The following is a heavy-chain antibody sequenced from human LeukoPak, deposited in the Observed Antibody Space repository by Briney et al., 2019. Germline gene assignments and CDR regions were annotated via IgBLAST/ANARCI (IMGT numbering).Heavy chain of an antibody. CDR3: ARGYSSSWPDY. Sequence: ASVKVSCKASGYTFTDYFIHWMRQAPGQGLEWMGWMNPNSGGTKYAEKFQGRVTMSRDTSISTAYMELSRLRSDDTAVYYCARGYSSSWPDYWGQGTLVTVSS. D-gene: IGHD6-13*01. CDR1: GYTFTDYF. CDR2: MNPNSGGT. V-gene: IGHV1-2*02. J-gene: IGHJ4*02.